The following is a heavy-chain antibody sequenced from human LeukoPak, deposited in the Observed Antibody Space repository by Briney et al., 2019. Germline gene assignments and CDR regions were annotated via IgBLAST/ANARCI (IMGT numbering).Heavy chain of an antibody. CDR1: GGSFSGYY. CDR2: IYTSGYT. V-gene: IGHV4-59*10. J-gene: IGHJ4*02. D-gene: IGHD3-10*01. CDR3: ARGYYYGSGSPQFDY. Sequence: SETLSLTCAVYGGSFSGYYWSWIRQPAGKGLEWIGRIYTSGYTNYNPSLKSRVAMSLDTSKNQFSLKLSSVTAADTAVYYCARGYYYGSGSPQFDYWGQGTLVTVSS.